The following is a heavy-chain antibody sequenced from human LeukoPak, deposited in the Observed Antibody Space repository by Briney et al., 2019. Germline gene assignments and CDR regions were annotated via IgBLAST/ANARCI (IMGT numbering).Heavy chain of an antibody. D-gene: IGHD4-17*01. V-gene: IGHV3-23*01. Sequence: GGSLRLSCAASGFTFISYAMSWVRQAPGKGLEWVSPISDSGGSTYYADSVKGRFTISRDNSKNTLYLQMNSLRVEDTAIYYCAKDSSTVPWYFDLWGRGTLVTVSS. J-gene: IGHJ2*01. CDR3: AKDSSTVPWYFDL. CDR2: ISDSGGST. CDR1: GFTFISYA.